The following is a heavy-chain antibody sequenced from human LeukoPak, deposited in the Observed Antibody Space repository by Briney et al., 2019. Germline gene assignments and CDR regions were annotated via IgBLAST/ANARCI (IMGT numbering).Heavy chain of an antibody. Sequence: GGSLRLSCAASGFTFSSGAMSWVRQAPGKGLEWVSGMGTSGYTTYYADSVKGRFTISRDNSRNTVFLQMDSPRDDDTAVYYCAKGRSTAWYEFDSWGQGTLVTVSS. CDR1: GFTFSSGA. D-gene: IGHD6-13*01. V-gene: IGHV3-23*01. CDR3: AKGRSTAWYEFDS. CDR2: MGTSGYTT. J-gene: IGHJ4*02.